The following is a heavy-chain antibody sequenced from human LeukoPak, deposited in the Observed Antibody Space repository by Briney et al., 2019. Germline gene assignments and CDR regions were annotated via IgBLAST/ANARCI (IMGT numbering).Heavy chain of an antibody. CDR2: ISSSGST. CDR1: GGFISSYY. V-gene: IGHV4-4*07. Sequence: SETLSLTCTVSGGFISSYYWSWIRQPAGKGLEWIGRISSSGSTNYSPSLKSRVTMSVDTSENQFSLNLSSVTAADTAVYYCAREMRYYDFWSGEAATCYFDYWGQGTLVTVSS. CDR3: AREMRYYDFWSGEAATCYFDY. D-gene: IGHD3-3*01. J-gene: IGHJ4*02.